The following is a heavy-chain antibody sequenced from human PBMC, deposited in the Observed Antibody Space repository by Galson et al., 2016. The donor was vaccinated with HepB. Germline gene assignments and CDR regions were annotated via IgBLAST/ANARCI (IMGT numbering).Heavy chain of an antibody. CDR1: GYTFGGHY. J-gene: IGHJ6*02. CDR3: ARDRQYRCSYGFPHYYYGMDV. D-gene: IGHD5-18*01. CDR2: INPNSGGT. Sequence: SVKVSCKASGYTFGGHYIHWVRQAPGQGLEWMGWINPNSGGTNSAQKFQGWVTMTRDTSISTAYMEVSRLKSDDTAVYYCARDRQYRCSYGFPHYYYGMDVWGQGTTVTVSS. V-gene: IGHV1-2*04.